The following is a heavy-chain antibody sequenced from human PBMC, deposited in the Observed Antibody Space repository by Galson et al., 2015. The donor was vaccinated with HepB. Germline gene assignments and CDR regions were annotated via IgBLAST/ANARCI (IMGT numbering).Heavy chain of an antibody. CDR2: ISYDGSNK. CDR1: GFTFSSYA. J-gene: IGHJ3*02. V-gene: IGHV3-30*04. Sequence: SLRLSCAASGFTFSSYAMHWVRQAPGKGLEWVAVISYDGSNKYYADSVKGRFTISRDNSKNTLYLQMDSLRAEDTAVYYCAKETRVANYDNSSYADAFDIWGQGTMVTVSS. CDR3: AKETRVANYDNSSYADAFDI. D-gene: IGHD3-22*01.